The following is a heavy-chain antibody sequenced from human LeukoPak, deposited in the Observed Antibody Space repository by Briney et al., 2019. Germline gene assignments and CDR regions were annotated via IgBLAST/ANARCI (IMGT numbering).Heavy chain of an antibody. V-gene: IGHV3-48*01. CDR1: GFTFSSYS. D-gene: IGHD3-10*01. J-gene: IGHJ4*02. CDR3: ARNKGVYGSGSYDN. Sequence: GGSLRLSCAASGFTFSSYSMNWVRQAPGKGLEWVSYISSSSSTIYYADSVKGRFTTSRDNSKNTLYLQMNSLRAEDTAVYHCARNKGVYGSGSYDNWGPGTLVTVSS. CDR2: ISSSSSTI.